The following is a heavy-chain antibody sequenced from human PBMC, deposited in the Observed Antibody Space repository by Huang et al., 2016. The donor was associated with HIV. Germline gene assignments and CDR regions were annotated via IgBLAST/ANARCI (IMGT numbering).Heavy chain of an antibody. D-gene: IGHD2-15*01. V-gene: IGHV3-48*04. CDR3: ARESCSGGTCYLFDF. J-gene: IGHJ4*02. CDR1: GFTFGDFN. Sequence: EVQLVESGGGLVQPGTSLRLSCAASGFTFGDFNVNWVRQAPGKGLLWISYIGISSTANLYADAVKGPFTISRDNARNSLYLQLKSLRVEDTAVYYCARESCSGGTCYLFDFWGQGGLVTVSS. CDR2: IGISSTAN.